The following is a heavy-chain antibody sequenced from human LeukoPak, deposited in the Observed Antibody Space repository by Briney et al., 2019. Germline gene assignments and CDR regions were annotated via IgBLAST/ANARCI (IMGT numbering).Heavy chain of an antibody. V-gene: IGHV1-3*01. Sequence: ASVKVSCKASGYTFTSYAMHWARQAPGQRLEWMGWINAGNGNTKYSQKFQGRVTITRDTSASTAYMELSSLRSEDTAVYYCARDLRIMITSGVSLGYWGQGTLVTVSS. J-gene: IGHJ4*02. CDR1: GYTFTSYA. D-gene: IGHD3-16*01. CDR2: INAGNGNT. CDR3: ARDLRIMITSGVSLGY.